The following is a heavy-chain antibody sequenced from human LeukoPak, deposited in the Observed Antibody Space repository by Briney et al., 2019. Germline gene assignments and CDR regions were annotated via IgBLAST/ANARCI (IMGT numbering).Heavy chain of an antibody. CDR1: GGSISSYY. D-gene: IGHD2-2*01. CDR3: VKSNSRYQPWTLDI. Sequence: PSEILSLTCTVSGGSISSYYWSWIRQPAGKGLEWIGRIHTSGSTSYNPSLKSRVTISVDTSNNQLSLKVNSVTAADTAMYYCVKSNSRYQPWTLDIWGRGTMVTVSS. V-gene: IGHV4-4*07. CDR2: IHTSGST. J-gene: IGHJ3*02.